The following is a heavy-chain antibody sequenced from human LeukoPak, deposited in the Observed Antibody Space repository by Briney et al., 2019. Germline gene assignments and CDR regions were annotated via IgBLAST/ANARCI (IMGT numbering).Heavy chain of an antibody. J-gene: IGHJ6*03. CDR1: GFTFSSYG. D-gene: IGHD7-27*01. CDR2: IRYDGSNK. V-gene: IGHV3-30*02. CDR3: ATNRGADYYYYYYMDV. Sequence: GGSLRLSCAASGFTFSSYGMHWVRQAPGKGLEWVAFIRYDGSNKYYADSVKGRFTISRDNSKNTLYLQMNSLRAEDTAVYYCATNRGADYYYYYYMDVWGKGTTVTVSS.